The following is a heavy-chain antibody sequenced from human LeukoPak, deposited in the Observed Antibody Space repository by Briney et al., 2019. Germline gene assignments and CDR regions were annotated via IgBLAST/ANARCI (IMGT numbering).Heavy chain of an antibody. J-gene: IGHJ4*02. Sequence: PGGSLRLSCAASGFTFSSYAMSWVRQAPGKGLEWVSAISGSGGSTYYADSVKGRFTISRDNSKNTLYLQMNSLRAEDTAVYYCARDTYYDDVWGSYRQLNFDYWGQGTLVTVSS. CDR3: ARDTYYDDVWGSYRQLNFDY. CDR2: ISGSGGST. V-gene: IGHV3-23*01. D-gene: IGHD3-16*02. CDR1: GFTFSSYA.